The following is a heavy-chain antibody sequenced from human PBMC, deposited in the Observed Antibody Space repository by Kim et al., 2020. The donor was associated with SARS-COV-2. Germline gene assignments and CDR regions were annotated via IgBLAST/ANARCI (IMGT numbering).Heavy chain of an antibody. Sequence: GGSLRLSCAASGFTFSSYCMNWVRQAPGKGLEWVSSISSSSSYIYYADSVKGRFTISRDNAKNSLYLQMNSLRAEDTAVYYCARNNRGTTLFDYYYYGMDVWGQGTTVTVSS. CDR3: ARNNRGTTLFDYYYYGMDV. CDR2: ISSSSSYI. V-gene: IGHV3-21*01. D-gene: IGHD1-1*01. CDR1: GFTFSSYC. J-gene: IGHJ6*02.